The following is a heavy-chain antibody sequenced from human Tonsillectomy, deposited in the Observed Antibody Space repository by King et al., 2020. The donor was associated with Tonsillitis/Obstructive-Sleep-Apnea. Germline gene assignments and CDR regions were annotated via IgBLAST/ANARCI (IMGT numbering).Heavy chain of an antibody. V-gene: IGHV3-7*01. CDR3: AGGAAAGPLVY. Sequence: QLVQSGGGLVQPGGSLRLSCAASGFTFSSYWMSWVRQAPGKGLEWVANIKQDGSEKYYVDSVKGRFTISRDNAKNSLYLQMNSLRAEDTAVYYCAGGAAAGPLVYWGQGTLVTVSS. CDR1: GFTFSSYW. D-gene: IGHD6-13*01. J-gene: IGHJ4*02. CDR2: IKQDGSEK.